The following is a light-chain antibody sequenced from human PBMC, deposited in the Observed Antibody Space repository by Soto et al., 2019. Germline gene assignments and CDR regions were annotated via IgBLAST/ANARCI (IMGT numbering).Light chain of an antibody. V-gene: IGKV1-5*01. CDR2: GAS. CDR1: QSIRYY. CDR3: QHHNSYSQT. J-gene: IGKJ1*01. Sequence: DIPLTQSPPTLSASVGDRVTITCRASQSIRYYLAWYQQMPGKAPKLLIYGASSLQSGVPSRFSGSGSGTEFTLTFSSLQPDDFATYFCQHHNSYSQTFGQGTKVEIK.